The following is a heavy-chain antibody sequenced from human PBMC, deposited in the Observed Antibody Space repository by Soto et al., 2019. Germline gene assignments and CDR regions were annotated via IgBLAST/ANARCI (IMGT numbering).Heavy chain of an antibody. CDR2: INSDGSST. V-gene: IGHV3-74*01. CDR1: GFTFSSYW. Sequence: QPGGSLRLSCAASGFTFSSYWMHWVRQAPGKGLVWVSRINSDGSSTSYADSVKGRFTISRDNAKNTLYLQMNSLRAEDTAVYYCARNDDNYYYYYGMDVWGQGTTVTVSS. J-gene: IGHJ6*02. D-gene: IGHD1-1*01. CDR3: ARNDDNYYYYYGMDV.